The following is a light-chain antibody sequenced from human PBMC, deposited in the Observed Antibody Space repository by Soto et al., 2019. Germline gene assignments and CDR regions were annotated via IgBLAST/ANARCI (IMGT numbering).Light chain of an antibody. J-gene: IGKJ1*01. Sequence: DVVMTQSPLSLPVTLGQPASISFRSSQSLVHSDGNTYFNWFQQRQVQSPRRLIYKVSNRDSGVPETFRGSGSGTDLELKLTRVEAKDVGVDFCMLGTQSPWTFGKGNTVDI. V-gene: IGKV2-30*02. CDR2: KVS. CDR1: QSLVHSDGNTY. CDR3: MLGTQSPWT.